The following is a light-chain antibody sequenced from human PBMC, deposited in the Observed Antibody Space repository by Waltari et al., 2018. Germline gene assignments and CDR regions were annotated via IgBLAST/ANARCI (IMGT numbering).Light chain of an antibody. J-gene: IGKJ1*01. CDR2: GAS. CDR1: QSISRS. Sequence: EIMLTQSPGTLSLSPGERATISCRASQSISRSLAWYQHKPGQAPRLLIYGASSRATGIPDRFSGSGSGTDFSLTISRLQPEDFAVYYCQHYVRLPATFGQGTKVDIK. V-gene: IGKV3-20*01. CDR3: QHYVRLPAT.